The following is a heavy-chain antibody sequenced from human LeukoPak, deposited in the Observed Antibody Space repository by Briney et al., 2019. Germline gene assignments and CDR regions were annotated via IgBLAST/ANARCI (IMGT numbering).Heavy chain of an antibody. CDR1: GFTFSVYT. V-gene: IGHV3-21*01. CDR3: ARVPGGLEWSDFDY. J-gene: IGHJ4*02. CDR2: ISSSSSDI. D-gene: IGHD3-3*01. Sequence: GSLLLSCAASGFTFSVYTMNWVRQAPGKGLEWVSSISSSSSDIYYADSVKGRFTISRDNAKNSLYLQMNSLRAEDTAIYYCARVPGGLEWSDFDYWGQGTLVTVSS.